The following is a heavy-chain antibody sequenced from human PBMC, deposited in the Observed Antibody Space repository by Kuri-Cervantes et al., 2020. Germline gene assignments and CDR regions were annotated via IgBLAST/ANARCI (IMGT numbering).Heavy chain of an antibody. V-gene: IGHV3-23*01. Sequence: GGSLRLSCAASGFTFNSYALSWVRQAPGKGLEWVSAISGSGDDTYYADSVKGRFTFSRDNSKNTLYLQMNSLRAEDTAVYYCAKDGGVVVPAAPLYYYYGMDVWGQGTTVTVSS. CDR2: ISGSGDDT. CDR3: AKDGGVVVPAAPLYYYYGMDV. D-gene: IGHD2-2*01. J-gene: IGHJ6*02. CDR1: GFTFNSYA.